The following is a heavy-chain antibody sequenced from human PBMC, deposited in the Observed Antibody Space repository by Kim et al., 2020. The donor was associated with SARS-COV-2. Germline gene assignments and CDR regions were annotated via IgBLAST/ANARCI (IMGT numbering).Heavy chain of an antibody. CDR3: VVKISNYLY. CDR1: GFSFSSYA. D-gene: IGHD3-22*01. Sequence: GGSLRLSCAASGFSFSSYALSWVRQAPGKGLEWVSVISESGDYTVYADSVKGRFTISRDNSKNTLFVQMNSLRAEDTAVYYCVVKISNYLYWGQGTLVTV. V-gene: IGHV3-23*01. CDR2: ISESGDYT. J-gene: IGHJ4*02.